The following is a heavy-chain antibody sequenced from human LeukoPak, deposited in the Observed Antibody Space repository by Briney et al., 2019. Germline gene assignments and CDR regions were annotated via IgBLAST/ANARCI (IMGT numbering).Heavy chain of an antibody. Sequence: GASVKVSCKASGGTFSSYAISWVRQAPGQGLEWMGGIIPIFGTANYAQKFQGRVTITADESTSTAYMELSSLRSEDTAVYYCARDLYYGSGSYNVYWGQGTLVTVSS. CDR2: IIPIFGTA. CDR3: ARDLYYGSGSYNVY. V-gene: IGHV1-69*13. J-gene: IGHJ4*02. CDR1: GGTFSSYA. D-gene: IGHD3-10*01.